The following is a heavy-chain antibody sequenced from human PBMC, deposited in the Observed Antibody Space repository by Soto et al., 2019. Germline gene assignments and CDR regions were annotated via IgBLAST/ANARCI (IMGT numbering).Heavy chain of an antibody. CDR3: ARGTTVTEFDY. V-gene: IGHV4-59*01. CDR1: GGSISSYY. D-gene: IGHD4-17*01. Sequence: SETLSLTCTVSGGSISSYYWSWIRQPPGKGLEWIGYIYYSGSTNYNPSLKSRVTISVDTSKNLFSLKLSSVTAADTAVYYCARGTTVTEFDYWGQGTLVTVSS. J-gene: IGHJ4*02. CDR2: IYYSGST.